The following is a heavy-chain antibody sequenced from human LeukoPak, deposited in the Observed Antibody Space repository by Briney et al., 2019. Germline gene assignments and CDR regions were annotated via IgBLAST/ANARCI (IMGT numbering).Heavy chain of an antibody. D-gene: IGHD1-7*01. CDR2: IRYDGSNK. Sequence: GGSLRLSCAASGFIFNTYVMHWVRQAPGKGLEWLAFIRYDGSNKNYADSVKGRFTISRDNSKNTLYLQMNSLRAEDTAVYYCAKGRRAPLVGTITKSWIDYWGQGTLVTVSS. J-gene: IGHJ4*02. V-gene: IGHV3-30*02. CDR3: AKGRRAPLVGTITKSWIDY. CDR1: GFIFNTYV.